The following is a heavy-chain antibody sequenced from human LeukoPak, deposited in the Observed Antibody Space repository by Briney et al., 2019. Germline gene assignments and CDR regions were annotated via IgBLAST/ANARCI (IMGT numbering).Heavy chain of an antibody. J-gene: IGHJ3*02. Sequence: PSETLSLTCSVSGGSVSTIDYYWGWIRQPPGKGLEWIGSVYYSGSTYYNAPLKSRVTISVDTSKNQFSLKLSSVTAADTAVYYCARRVLRYSPAAFDIWGQGTMVTVSS. CDR2: VYYSGST. CDR1: GGSVSTIDYY. V-gene: IGHV4-39*07. CDR3: ARRVLRYSPAAFDI. D-gene: IGHD3-9*01.